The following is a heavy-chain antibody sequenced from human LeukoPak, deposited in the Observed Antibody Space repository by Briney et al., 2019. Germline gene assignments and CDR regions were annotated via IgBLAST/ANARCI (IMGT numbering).Heavy chain of an antibody. D-gene: IGHD3-22*01. V-gene: IGHV5-51*01. CDR1: GYSFTSYW. CDR3: ARITRVNYYDSSGYYYSHFDAFDI. CDR2: IYPGDSDT. J-gene: IGHJ3*02. Sequence: GESLKISGKGSGYSFTSYWIGWVRQMPGKGLEWMGIIYPGDSDTRFSPFFQGQVTISADKSSSPAYLQWSSLKASDTAMYYCARITRVNYYDSSGYYYSHFDAFDIWGQGTMVTVSS.